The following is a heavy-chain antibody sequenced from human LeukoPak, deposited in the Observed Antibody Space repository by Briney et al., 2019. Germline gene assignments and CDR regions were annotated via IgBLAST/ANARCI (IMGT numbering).Heavy chain of an antibody. CDR1: GFTFNSYW. V-gene: IGHV3-74*01. J-gene: IGHJ4*02. Sequence: PGGSLRLSCAASGFTFNSYWMHWVRQAPGKGLVWVSRINSDGSSTSYADSVKGRFTISRDNAKNTLYLQMNTLRAEDTAVYYCARSSPSYHFDYWGQGTLVTVSS. CDR3: ARSSPSYHFDY. D-gene: IGHD1-26*01. CDR2: INSDGSST.